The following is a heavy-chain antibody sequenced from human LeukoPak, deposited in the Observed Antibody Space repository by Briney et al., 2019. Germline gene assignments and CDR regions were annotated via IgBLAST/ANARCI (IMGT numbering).Heavy chain of an antibody. Sequence: PSETLSLTCTVSGDSMSSSSYYWGWIRQPPGKGREWIGSIYYRGSTYNNSSLKSRLTISVDTSKNQFSLKLSSVTAADTAVYYCARHRRYSSGWFDYFDYWGQGTLVTVSS. J-gene: IGHJ4*02. CDR2: IYYRGST. CDR3: ARHRRYSSGWFDYFDY. D-gene: IGHD6-19*01. V-gene: IGHV4-39*01. CDR1: GDSMSSSSYY.